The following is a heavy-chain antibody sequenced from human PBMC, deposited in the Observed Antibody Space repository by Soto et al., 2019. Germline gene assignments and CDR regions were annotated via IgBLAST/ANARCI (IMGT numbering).Heavy chain of an antibody. D-gene: IGHD6-19*01. V-gene: IGHV4-4*02. Sequence: QVQRRESGPGLVKPSGTLSLTCAVSGASVSTNWWSWVRQSPGTGLEWIGETYHSGRTNYNPSLESRATISIDMSNNQLSLRLTSVTAADTAVYYCARHIAVAGTRGFDYWGQGTLVTVSS. CDR2: TYHSGRT. J-gene: IGHJ4*02. CDR3: ARHIAVAGTRGFDY. CDR1: GASVSTNW.